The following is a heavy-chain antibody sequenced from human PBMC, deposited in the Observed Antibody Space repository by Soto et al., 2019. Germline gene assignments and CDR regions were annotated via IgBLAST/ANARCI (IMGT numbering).Heavy chain of an antibody. CDR2: IWYDGSNK. V-gene: IGHV3-33*01. J-gene: IGHJ4*02. CDR3: ARDRVLGGGQQLVRLAY. D-gene: IGHD6-13*01. CDR1: GFTFNSYG. Sequence: QVQLVESGGGVVQPGRSLRLSCAASGFTFNSYGMHWVRQAPGKGLEWVAVIWYDGSNKYYADSVKGRFTISRDNSKNTLYLQMNSLRAEDTAVYYCARDRVLGGGQQLVRLAYWGQGTLVTVSS.